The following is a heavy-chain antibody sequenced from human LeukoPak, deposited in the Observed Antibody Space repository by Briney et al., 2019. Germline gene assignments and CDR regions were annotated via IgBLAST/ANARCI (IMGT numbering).Heavy chain of an antibody. Sequence: SVKVSCKAPGGTFSNYAISWVRQAPGQGLEWMGRIIPILNITIYAQKFQGRVTITADKSTTTAYMELSSLRSEDTAVYYCASGGYYYGMDVWGQGTTVTVSS. J-gene: IGHJ6*02. D-gene: IGHD3-16*01. CDR2: IIPILNIT. V-gene: IGHV1-69*04. CDR3: ASGGYYYGMDV. CDR1: GGTFSNYA.